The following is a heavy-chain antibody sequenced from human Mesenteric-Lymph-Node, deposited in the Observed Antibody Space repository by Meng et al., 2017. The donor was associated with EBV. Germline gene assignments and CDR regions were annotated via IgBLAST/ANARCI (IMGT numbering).Heavy chain of an antibody. CDR3: ARDPQGSSGYRHFDY. Sequence: QGRLGGSGVGVVQPGWSLRLSCEASGCIFGSYARHWFRQAPGKGLEWVALISYDGSNKYNADSVKGRFTISRDNSRNTVYMQMNSLRPVDTAVFYCARDPQGSSGYRHFDYWGQGTLVTVSS. V-gene: IGHV3-30*04. J-gene: IGHJ4*02. CDR1: GCIFGSYA. CDR2: ISYDGSNK. D-gene: IGHD3-22*01.